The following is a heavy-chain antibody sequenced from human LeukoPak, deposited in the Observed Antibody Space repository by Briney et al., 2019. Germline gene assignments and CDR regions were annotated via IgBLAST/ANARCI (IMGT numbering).Heavy chain of an antibody. CDR3: AKGGSGTYYGIDY. D-gene: IGHD1-26*01. CDR1: GFTFSRYW. J-gene: IGHJ4*02. CDR2: ISGSGDNT. Sequence: PGGSLRLSCAASGFTFSRYWMSWVRQPPGKGLEWVSAISGSGDNTYYADSVKGRFTISRDNSKNTLHLQINSLRAEDTAVYYCAKGGSGTYYGIDYWGQGTLVTVSS. V-gene: IGHV3-23*01.